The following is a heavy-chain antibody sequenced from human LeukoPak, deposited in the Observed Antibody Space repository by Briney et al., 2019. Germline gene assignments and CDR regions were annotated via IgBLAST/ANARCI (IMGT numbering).Heavy chain of an antibody. D-gene: IGHD6-19*01. CDR3: ARGPAVAGTMFDY. CDR2: IYYSGST. V-gene: IGHV4-39*07. Sequence: PSETLSLTCTVSGGSISSSSYYWGWIRQPPGKGLEWIGSIYYSGSTYYNPSLKSRVTISVDTSKNQFSLKLSSVTAADTAVYYCARGPAVAGTMFDYWGQGTLVTVSS. CDR1: GGSISSSSYY. J-gene: IGHJ4*02.